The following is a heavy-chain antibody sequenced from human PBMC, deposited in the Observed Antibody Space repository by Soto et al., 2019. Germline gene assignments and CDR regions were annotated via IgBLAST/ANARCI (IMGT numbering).Heavy chain of an antibody. J-gene: IGHJ4*02. CDR3: AGISYYASGSYVDY. V-gene: IGHV3-23*01. Sequence: EVHLLESGGGLGQPGGSLRLSCAASGFTFSSYAMSWVRQAPGKGLEWVSGVSGTGGTTYYADSVKGRFTISRDNSKNTLYLQMNSLRAEDTAIYDCAGISYYASGSYVDYWGQGVLVTVSS. CDR2: VSGTGGTT. D-gene: IGHD3-10*01. CDR1: GFTFSSYA.